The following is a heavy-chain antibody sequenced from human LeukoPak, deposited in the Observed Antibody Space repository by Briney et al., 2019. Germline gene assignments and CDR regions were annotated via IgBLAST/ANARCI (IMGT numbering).Heavy chain of an antibody. V-gene: IGHV1-18*01. J-gene: IGHJ3*02. CDR1: GYTFTSYG. CDR3: ARDGRYSYGLDDAFDI. Sequence: ASVKVSCKASGYTFTSYGISWVRQAPGQGLEWMGWISAYNGNTNYAQKLQGRVTMTTDTSTSTAYTELRSLRSDDTAVYYCARDGRYSYGLDDAFDIWGQGTMVTVSS. D-gene: IGHD5-18*01. CDR2: ISAYNGNT.